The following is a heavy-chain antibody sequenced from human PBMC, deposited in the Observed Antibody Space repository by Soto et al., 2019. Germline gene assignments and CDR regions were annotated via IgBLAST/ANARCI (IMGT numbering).Heavy chain of an antibody. Sequence: QVVLVQSGGEVKKPGASVKVSCKASGYSFSGYSITWVRQAPGQGLEWMGRISGYNGNTHYARTLRVRLTLTTDTSTNTAYMELRSLRSDDTAVYYCARDVFCGGAPACPDMDVWGQGTTVTVSS. J-gene: IGHJ6*02. CDR1: GYSFSGYS. CDR3: ARDVFCGGAPACPDMDV. V-gene: IGHV1-18*04. CDR2: ISGYNGNT. D-gene: IGHD2-21*01.